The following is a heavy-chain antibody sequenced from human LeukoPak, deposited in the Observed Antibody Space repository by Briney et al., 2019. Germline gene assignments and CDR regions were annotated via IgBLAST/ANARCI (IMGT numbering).Heavy chain of an antibody. CDR1: GFTFSSYT. V-gene: IGHV3-21*01. CDR2: ITGSSTYI. D-gene: IGHD6-19*01. J-gene: IGHJ4*02. Sequence: PGGSLRLSCAVSGFTFSSYTMNWVRQAPGKGLEWVSSITGSSTYIYYADSVKGRFTISRDNAKNSLYLQMNNLGAEDTAVYYCAKDLGSIAVAGTIDYWGQGTLVTVSS. CDR3: AKDLGSIAVAGTIDY.